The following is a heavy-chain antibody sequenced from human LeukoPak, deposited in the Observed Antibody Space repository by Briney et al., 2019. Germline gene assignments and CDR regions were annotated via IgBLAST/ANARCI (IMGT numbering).Heavy chain of an antibody. D-gene: IGHD4-23*01. Sequence: SVKVSCKASGGTFSSYAISWVRQAPGQGLEWMGGIIPIFGTANYAQKFQGRVTITTDESTSTAYMELSRLRSDDTAVYYCARETFYGGNSDYWGQGTLVTVSS. V-gene: IGHV1-69*05. CDR3: ARETFYGGNSDY. CDR1: GGTFSSYA. J-gene: IGHJ4*02. CDR2: IIPIFGTA.